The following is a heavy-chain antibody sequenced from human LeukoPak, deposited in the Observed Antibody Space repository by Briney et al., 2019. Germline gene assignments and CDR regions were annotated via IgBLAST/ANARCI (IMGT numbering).Heavy chain of an antibody. CDR3: AKTYSSIWYEAFDI. J-gene: IGHJ3*02. Sequence: SETLSLTCSVSGGSMTNLYWTWIRQPPGKGLEWIGDFYDRGSTRYNTSLESRVTISVATSKNQFSLKLSSVTAADTAVYYCAKTYSSIWYEAFDIWGRGTMVTVSS. CDR1: GGSMTNLY. D-gene: IGHD6-13*01. V-gene: IGHV4-59*01. CDR2: FYDRGST.